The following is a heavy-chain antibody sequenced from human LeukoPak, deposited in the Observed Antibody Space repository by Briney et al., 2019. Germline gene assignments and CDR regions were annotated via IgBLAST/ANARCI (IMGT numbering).Heavy chain of an antibody. J-gene: IGHJ5*02. Sequence: GGSLRPSCAASGFTVSSNYMSWVRQAPGKGLEWVPVIYSGGSTYYADSVKGRFTISRDNSKNTLYLQMNSLRAEDTAVYYCARDSPRVDSSGWPNWFDPWGQGTLVTVSS. CDR3: ARDSPRVDSSGWPNWFDP. CDR1: GFTVSSNY. V-gene: IGHV3-66*01. CDR2: IYSGGST. D-gene: IGHD6-19*01.